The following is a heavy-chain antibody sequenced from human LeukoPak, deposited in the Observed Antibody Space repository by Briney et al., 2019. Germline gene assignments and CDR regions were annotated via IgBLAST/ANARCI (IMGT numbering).Heavy chain of an antibody. J-gene: IGHJ3*02. D-gene: IGHD3-22*01. V-gene: IGHV1-2*06. Sequence: ASVKVSCKASGYTFTSYDINWVRQATGQGLEWMGRINPHSGGTNYAQKFQGRVTMTRDTSISTAYMELSRLRSDDTAVYYCARGRLYYYDSSGYYIDAFDIWGQGTMVTVSS. CDR1: GYTFTSYD. CDR2: INPHSGGT. CDR3: ARGRLYYYDSSGYYIDAFDI.